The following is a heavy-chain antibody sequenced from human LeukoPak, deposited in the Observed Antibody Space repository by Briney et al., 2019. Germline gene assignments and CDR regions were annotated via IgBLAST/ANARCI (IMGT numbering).Heavy chain of an antibody. Sequence: GESLRISCKGSGYRFTSYWISWVRQMPGKGLEWMGRIDPSDSYTNHSPSFQGHLTISADKSIGTAYLQWSSLKASDTAMYYCARHQLLGPCFKGVCSDAFDIWGQGTMVTVSS. V-gene: IGHV5-10-1*01. D-gene: IGHD2-8*01. CDR3: ARHQLLGPCFKGVCSDAFDI. CDR2: IDPSDSYT. J-gene: IGHJ3*02. CDR1: GYRFTSYW.